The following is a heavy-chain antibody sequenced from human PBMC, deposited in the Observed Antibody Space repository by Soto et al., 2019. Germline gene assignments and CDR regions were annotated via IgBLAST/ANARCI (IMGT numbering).Heavy chain of an antibody. CDR2: IKSKTDGGTT. D-gene: IGHD1-26*01. CDR3: TTVTVGATGSTY. CDR1: GFTFSNAW. J-gene: IGHJ4*02. V-gene: IGHV3-15*07. Sequence: EVQLVESGGGLVKPGGSLRLSCAASGFTFSNAWMNWVRQAPGKGLEWDGRIKSKTDGGTTDYAAPVKGRFTISRDDSKNTLYLQMNSLKTEDTAVYYCTTVTVGATGSTYWGQGTLVTVSS.